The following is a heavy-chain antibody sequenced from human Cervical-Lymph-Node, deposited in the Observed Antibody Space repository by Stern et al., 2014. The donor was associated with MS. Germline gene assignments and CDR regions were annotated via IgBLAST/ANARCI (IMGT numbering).Heavy chain of an antibody. CDR1: VFTFSDYY. V-gene: IGHV3-11*01. CDR3: ARSGFTGYDLSPAWY. Sequence: MQLGESGGGLVKPGGALRLSCAASVFTFSDYYMSWIRQAPGTGLEWVSYIGGRDNTVNHADSVKGRCTISRDNAKNSLFLQMDSLRAEDTAVYFCARSGFTGYDLSPAWYWGQGTLVTVSS. J-gene: IGHJ4*02. D-gene: IGHD5-12*01. CDR2: IGGRDNTV.